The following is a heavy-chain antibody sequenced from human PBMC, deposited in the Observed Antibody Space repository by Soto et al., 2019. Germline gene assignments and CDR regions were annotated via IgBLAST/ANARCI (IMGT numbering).Heavy chain of an antibody. CDR3: ARDRPAFKSFGSGMDV. D-gene: IGHD3-16*01. CDR1: GGSVSNSNYY. J-gene: IGHJ6*02. Sequence: SETLSLTCTVSGGSVSNSNYYWGWIRQSPGKGLEWIGSVYYRGRSYSKSSVKSRVTISVDTSKNQFSLNLNSVTASDTAVYYCARDRPAFKSFGSGMDVWGQGTTVTV. CDR2: VYYRGRS. V-gene: IGHV4-39*07.